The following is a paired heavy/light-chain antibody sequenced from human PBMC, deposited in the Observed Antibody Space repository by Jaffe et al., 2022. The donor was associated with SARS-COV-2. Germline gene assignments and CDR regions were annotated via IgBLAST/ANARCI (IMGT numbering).Heavy chain of an antibody. V-gene: IGHV1-2*02. D-gene: IGHD2-8*01. CDR2: TNPDSGGT. J-gene: IGHJ5*02. Sequence: QVQLVQSGAEVKKPGASVKVSCKASGYNLTDNYIHWVRQAPGQGLEWMGWTNPDSGGTNYAQRLQGRVTMTTDPSIGTAFMEVTRLRSDDTAVYYCARGGISRYAMGSFFSFDHWGQGTLVMVSP. CDR1: GYNLTDNY. CDR3: ARGGISRYAMGSFFSFDH.
Light chain of an antibody. Sequence: SYVLTQPPSGSVAPGQTARITCGGNNIGSKSVHWYQQKSGLAPVLVIYDDSDRPSGIPERFSGSNSGNTATLTISRVEAGDEADYYCQVWHTPSDHPAVFGGGTKLTVL. V-gene: IGLV3-21*02. CDR2: DDS. J-gene: IGLJ3*02. CDR3: QVWHTPSDHPAV. CDR1: NIGSKS.